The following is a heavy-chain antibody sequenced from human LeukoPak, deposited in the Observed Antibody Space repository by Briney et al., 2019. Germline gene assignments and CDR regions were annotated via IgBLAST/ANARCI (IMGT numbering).Heavy chain of an antibody. CDR3: ARGYCSSTSCFLDY. Sequence: ASVKVSCKASGYTFTNYDINWVRQATGQGLEWMGWLHPNSGTAGYAQNFQGRVTITGDTSMSTAYMELSSLRSEDTAVYYCARGYCSSTSCFLDYWGQGTLVTVSS. D-gene: IGHD2-2*01. CDR2: LHPNSGTA. V-gene: IGHV1-8*03. CDR1: GYTFTNYD. J-gene: IGHJ4*02.